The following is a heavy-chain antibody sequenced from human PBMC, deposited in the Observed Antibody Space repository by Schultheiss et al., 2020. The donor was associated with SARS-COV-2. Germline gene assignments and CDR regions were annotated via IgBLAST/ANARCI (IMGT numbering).Heavy chain of an antibody. CDR2: IYPGDSDT. D-gene: IGHD2-2*01. J-gene: IGHJ5*02. CDR1: GYSFTSYW. V-gene: IGHV5-51*01. Sequence: GESLKISCKGSGYSFTSYWIGWVRQMPGKGLEWMGIIYPGDSDTRYSPSFQGQVTISADKSISTAYLQWSSLKASDTAMYYCARQDIVVVPAGNNWFDPWGQGTLVTVS. CDR3: ARQDIVVVPAGNNWFDP.